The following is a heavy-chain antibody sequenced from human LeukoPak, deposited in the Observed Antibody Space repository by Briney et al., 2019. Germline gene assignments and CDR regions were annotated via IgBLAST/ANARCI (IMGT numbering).Heavy chain of an antibody. V-gene: IGHV3-49*03. D-gene: IGHD6-19*01. CDR1: GFTFGDYA. CDR2: IRSKAYGGTT. CDR3: TSASSGWYGGGFDY. J-gene: IGHJ4*02. Sequence: PGGSLRLSCTASGFTFGDYAMSWFRQAPGKGREWVGFIRSKAYGGTTEYAAPVKGRFTISRDDYKSIAYLQMNSLKAEDTAVYYCTSASSGWYGGGFDYWGQGTLVTVSS.